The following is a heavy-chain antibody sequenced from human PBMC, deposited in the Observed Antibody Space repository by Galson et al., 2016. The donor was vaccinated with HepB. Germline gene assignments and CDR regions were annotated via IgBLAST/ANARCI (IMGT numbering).Heavy chain of an antibody. Sequence: SLRLSCAASGFTFNTYGMHWVRQAPGKGLEWVAADSVHGGRKWYADSVKGRFTISRDNFNNMLFLQMSSLRPDDTAVYFCARRHEYCPPVGCSVDYWGQGTLVSVSS. V-gene: IGHV3-30*03. CDR2: DSVHGGRK. D-gene: IGHD2/OR15-2a*01. J-gene: IGHJ4*02. CDR3: ARRHEYCPPVGCSVDY. CDR1: GFTFNTYG.